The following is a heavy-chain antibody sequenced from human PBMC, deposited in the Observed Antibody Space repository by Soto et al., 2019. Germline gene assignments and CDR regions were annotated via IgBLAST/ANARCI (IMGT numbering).Heavy chain of an antibody. Sequence: QVQLVQPGAEVKKPGASVKVSCKASGYTFTSYDINWVRQATGQGLEWMGWMNPNSGNTGYAQKFQGRVTMTRNTSISTAYMELNSLRSEDTAVYYCARGRTIRNWFDPWGQGTLVTVSS. CDR3: ARGRTIRNWFDP. CDR2: MNPNSGNT. J-gene: IGHJ5*02. D-gene: IGHD3-9*01. CDR1: GYTFTSYD. V-gene: IGHV1-8*01.